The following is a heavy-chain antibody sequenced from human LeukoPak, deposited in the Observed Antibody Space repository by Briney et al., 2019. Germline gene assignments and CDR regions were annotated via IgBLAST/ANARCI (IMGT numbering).Heavy chain of an antibody. V-gene: IGHV1-18*01. CDR2: ISAYNGNT. CDR1: GYTFTSYG. Sequence: ASVKVSCKASGYTFTSYGISWVRQAPGQGLEWMGWISAYNGNTNYAQKLQGRVTMTTDTSTSTAYMELRSLRSDDTAVYYCASSGGGWGTETFDYWGQGTLVTVSS. D-gene: IGHD7-27*01. CDR3: ASSGGGWGTETFDY. J-gene: IGHJ4*02.